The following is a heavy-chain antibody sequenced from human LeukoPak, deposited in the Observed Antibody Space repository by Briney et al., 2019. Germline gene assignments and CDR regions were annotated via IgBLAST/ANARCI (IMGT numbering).Heavy chain of an antibody. J-gene: IGHJ6*02. CDR3: SRAAPFDSCGYYHYYGMDV. CDR2: IYYSGST. Sequence: SETLSLTCTVSGGSISSSSYYWGWIRQPPGKGLEWIGSIYYSGSTYYNPSLKSRVTISVDTSKNQFSLKLSSVTAADTAVYFWSRAAPFDSCGYYHYYGMDVWGQGTTVTVSS. CDR1: GGSISSSSYY. V-gene: IGHV4-39*07. D-gene: IGHD3-22*01.